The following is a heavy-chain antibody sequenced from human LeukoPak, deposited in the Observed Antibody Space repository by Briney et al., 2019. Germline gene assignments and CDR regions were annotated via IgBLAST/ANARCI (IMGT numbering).Heavy chain of an antibody. CDR1: GGSVSSGSYY. CDR3: ARARGDSSGYFSY. D-gene: IGHD3-22*01. V-gene: IGHV4-61*01. Sequence: SETLSLTCTVSGGSVSSGSYYWSWIRQPPGKGLEWIGYIYYSGSTNYNPSLKSRVTISVDTSKNQFSLKLSSVTAADTAVYYCARARGDSSGYFSYWGQGTLVTVSS. CDR2: IYYSGST. J-gene: IGHJ4*02.